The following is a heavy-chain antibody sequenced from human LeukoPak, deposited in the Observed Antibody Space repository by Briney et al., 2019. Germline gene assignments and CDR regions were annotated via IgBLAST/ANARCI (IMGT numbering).Heavy chain of an antibody. V-gene: IGHV3-66*01. J-gene: IGHJ4*02. Sequence: PGGSLRLSCAASGFTVSSNYMSWVRQAPGKGLEWVSVIYSGGSTYYADSVKGRFTISRDNSKNTLYLQMNSLRAEDTAVYYCARVGSVLTGYTFDYWGQGTLVTVSS. CDR1: GFTVSSNY. D-gene: IGHD3-9*01. CDR3: ARVGSVLTGYTFDY. CDR2: IYSGGST.